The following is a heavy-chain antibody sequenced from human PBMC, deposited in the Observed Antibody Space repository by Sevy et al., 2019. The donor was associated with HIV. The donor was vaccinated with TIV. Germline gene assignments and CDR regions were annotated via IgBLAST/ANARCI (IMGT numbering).Heavy chain of an antibody. CDR1: GFTFSSYG. D-gene: IGHD6-13*01. J-gene: IGHJ4*02. CDR3: AKSSSWPYYFDY. V-gene: IGHV3-30*18. CDR2: ISYDGSNK. Sequence: GGSLRLSCAASGFTFSSYGMHWVRQAPGKGLEWVAVISYDGSNKYYADSVKGRFTNSRDNSKNTLYLQMNSLRAEDTAVYYCAKSSSWPYYFDYWGQGTLVTVSS.